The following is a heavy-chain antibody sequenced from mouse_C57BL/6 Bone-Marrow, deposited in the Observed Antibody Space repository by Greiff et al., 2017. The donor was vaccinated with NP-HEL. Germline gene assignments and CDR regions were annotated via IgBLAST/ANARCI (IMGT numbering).Heavy chain of an antibody. J-gene: IGHJ4*01. D-gene: IGHD2-4*01. Sequence: VQLQQSGPELVKPGASVKIPCKASGYTFTDYNMDWVKQSHGKSLEWIGDINPNNGGTIYNQKFKGKATLTVDKSSSTAYMELRSLTSEDTAFYYCARKKIYYDYLYYYAMDYWGQGTSVTVSS. CDR3: ARKKIYYDYLYYYAMDY. CDR2: INPNNGGT. CDR1: GYTFTDYN. V-gene: IGHV1-18*01.